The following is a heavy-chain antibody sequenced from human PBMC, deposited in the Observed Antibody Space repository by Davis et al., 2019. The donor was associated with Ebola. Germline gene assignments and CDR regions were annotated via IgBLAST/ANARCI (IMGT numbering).Heavy chain of an antibody. V-gene: IGHV4-34*01. J-gene: IGHJ6*02. D-gene: IGHD1-14*01. CDR3: ARGTGTTKRHYYYYGMDV. CDR2: INHSGST. CDR1: GGSFSGYY. Sequence: MPGGSLRLSCAVYGGSFSGYYWSWIRQPPGKGLEWIGEINHSGSTNYNPSLKSRVTISVDTSKNQFSLKLSSVTAADTAVYYCARGTGTTKRHYYYYGMDVWGQGTTVTVSS.